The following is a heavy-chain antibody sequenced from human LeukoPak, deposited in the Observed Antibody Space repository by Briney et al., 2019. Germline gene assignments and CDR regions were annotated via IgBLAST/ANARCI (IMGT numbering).Heavy chain of an antibody. Sequence: GGSLRLSCAASGFTFSSNGMHWVRQVPGKGLVWVSRITRDGSYANYADSVKGRFTFSRDNARNTLYLQMNSLRAEDTAVYYCARDGDGYNFDFWGQGALVTVSS. CDR2: ITRDGSYA. CDR3: ARDGDGYNFDF. J-gene: IGHJ4*02. D-gene: IGHD5-24*01. V-gene: IGHV3-74*01. CDR1: GFTFSSNG.